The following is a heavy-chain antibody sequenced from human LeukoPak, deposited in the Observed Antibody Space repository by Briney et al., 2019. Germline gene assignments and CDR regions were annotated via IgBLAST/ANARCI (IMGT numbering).Heavy chain of an antibody. J-gene: IGHJ2*01. V-gene: IGHV3-23*01. CDR3: AKDSSRSSTRYFDL. CDR1: GFTFSSLG. CDR2: ISGRGDIT. Sequence: RSGGSLRLSCQASGFTFSSLGMSWVRQPPGKGLEWVSAISGRGDITYSAASMKGRITISRDNSKNTLYLQMNSLRAEDTAVYYCAKDSSRSSTRYFDLWGRGTLVTVSS. D-gene: IGHD2-2*01.